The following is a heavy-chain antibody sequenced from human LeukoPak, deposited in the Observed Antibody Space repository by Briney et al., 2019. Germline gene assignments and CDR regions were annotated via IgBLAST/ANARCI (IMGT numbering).Heavy chain of an antibody. D-gene: IGHD6-19*01. CDR1: GFSLSTSGMC. CDR3: ARTAYSSGWYVVDY. J-gene: IGHJ4*02. CDR2: IYWDDDK. Sequence: ESGPALVKPTQTLTLTCTFSGFSLSTSGMCVGWIRQPPGKALEWLSLIYWDDDKYYSKSLKNRLHISKHTSKKQVVLKMTNMDHVDTATYYCARTAYSSGWYVVDYWGQGTLVTVSS. V-gene: IGHV2-70*01.